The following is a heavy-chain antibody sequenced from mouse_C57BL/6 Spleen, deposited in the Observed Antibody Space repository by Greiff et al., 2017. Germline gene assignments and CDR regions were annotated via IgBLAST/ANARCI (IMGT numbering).Heavy chain of an antibody. J-gene: IGHJ4*01. CDR2: INPSSGYT. V-gene: IGHV1-7*01. Sequence: QVQLQQSGAELAKPGASVKLSCKASGYTFTSYWMHWVKQRPGRGLEWIGYINPSSGYTKYNQKFKNKATLTADKPSSTAYMQLRSLTYEDSAVXYCARQVGDYDSYNDMDYWGQGTSVTVSS. D-gene: IGHD2-4*01. CDR3: ARQVGDYDSYNDMDY. CDR1: GYTFTSYW.